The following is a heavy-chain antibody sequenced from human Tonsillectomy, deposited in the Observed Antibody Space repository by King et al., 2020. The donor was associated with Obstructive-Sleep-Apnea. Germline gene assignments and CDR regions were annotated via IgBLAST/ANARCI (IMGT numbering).Heavy chain of an antibody. V-gene: IGHV3-23*04. D-gene: IGHD3-22*01. CDR3: ARVPRMQWFHFDF. J-gene: IGHJ4*02. Sequence: VQLVESGGGLVQPGGSLRLSCAASGFTFSSYAVAWVRQAPGKGLEWFSSISGTGDNRYYRDSVKGRFTISRDNSKNTVYLQMNNLRAEDTAVYYCARVPRMQWFHFDFWGQGTLVTVSS. CDR2: ISGTGDNR. CDR1: GFTFSSYA.